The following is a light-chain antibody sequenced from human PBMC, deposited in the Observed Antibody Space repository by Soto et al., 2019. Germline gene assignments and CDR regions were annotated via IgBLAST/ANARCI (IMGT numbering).Light chain of an antibody. J-gene: IGLJ2*01. Sequence: QSALTQPASVSVSPGQSITISCTGTSSDVGGYNYVSWYQQHPGKAPKLMIYEVSNRPSGVSNRFSGSKSGNTASLTISGLPAEDEADYYCSSYTSSSTVVFGGGTKLTVL. CDR2: EVS. CDR3: SSYTSSSTVV. CDR1: SSDVGGYNY. V-gene: IGLV2-14*01.